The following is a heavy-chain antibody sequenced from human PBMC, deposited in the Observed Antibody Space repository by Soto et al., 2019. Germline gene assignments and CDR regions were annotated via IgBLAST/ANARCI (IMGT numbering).Heavy chain of an antibody. Sequence: ASVKVSCKASGYTFTSYSISWVRQGPGQGLEWMGWISAYNGNTNYAQNLQSRVTMTTDTSTSTAYMELRSLRSDDTAVYYCARTRSDYGDYASYWGQGTLVTVSS. CDR3: ARTRSDYGDYASY. V-gene: IGHV1-18*01. D-gene: IGHD4-17*01. CDR1: GYTFTSYS. CDR2: ISAYNGNT. J-gene: IGHJ4*02.